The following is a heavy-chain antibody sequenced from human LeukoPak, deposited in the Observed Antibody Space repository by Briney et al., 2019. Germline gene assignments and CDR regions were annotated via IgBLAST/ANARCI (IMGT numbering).Heavy chain of an antibody. CDR3: ARRAGSSWYDY. V-gene: IGHV4-38-2*01. CDR1: GYSISSGYY. D-gene: IGHD6-13*01. J-gene: IGHJ4*02. CDR2: IYHSGST. Sequence: SETLSLTCAVSGYSISSGYYWGWIRQPPGKGLEWIGSIYHSGSTYYNPSLKSRVTISVDTSKNQFSLKLSSVTAADTAVYYCARRAGSSWYDYWGQETLVTVSS.